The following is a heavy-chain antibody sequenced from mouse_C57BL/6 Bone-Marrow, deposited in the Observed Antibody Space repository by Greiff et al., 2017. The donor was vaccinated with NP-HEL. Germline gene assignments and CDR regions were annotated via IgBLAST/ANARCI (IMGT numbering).Heavy chain of an antibody. CDR3: ARRSGNWEGGFAY. CDR1: GYAFTNYL. V-gene: IGHV1-54*01. J-gene: IGHJ3*01. CDR2: INPGSGGT. D-gene: IGHD4-1*01. Sequence: QVQLQQSGAELVRPGTSVKVSCKASGYAFTNYLIEWVKQRPGQGLEWIGVINPGSGGTNYNEKFKGKATLTADKSSSTAYMQLSSLTSEDSAVYFCARRSGNWEGGFAYWGQGTLVTVSA.